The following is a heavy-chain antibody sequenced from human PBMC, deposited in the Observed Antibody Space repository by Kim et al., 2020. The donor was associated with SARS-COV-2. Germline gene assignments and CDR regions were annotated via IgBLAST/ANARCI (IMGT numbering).Heavy chain of an antibody. CDR1: GFTFSSYG. V-gene: IGHV3-33*06. J-gene: IGHJ6*02. CDR3: AKVEDASDYYYCIGVEVWVTITRARAKTKHTLQMNMNRLEDKDMDEYDNEKVESDYYYYYGMDV. Sequence: GGSLRLSCAASGFTFSSYGMSWVRQAPGKGLEWVAAICYGGSNTYYADSVKGRFTISRDNSKNTLYLQMNSLRAEDTAVYYCAKVEDASDYYYCIGVEVWVTITRARAKTKHTLQMNMNRLEDKDMDEYDNEKVESDYYYYYGMDVWGQGTTVTVSS. D-gene: IGHD1-26*01. CDR2: ICYGGSNT.